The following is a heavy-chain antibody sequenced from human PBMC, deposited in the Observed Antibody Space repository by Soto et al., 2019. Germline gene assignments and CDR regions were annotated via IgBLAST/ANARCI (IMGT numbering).Heavy chain of an antibody. J-gene: IGHJ4*02. D-gene: IGHD3-3*01. CDR3: ARDDLSLDWSKRDGYGY. Sequence: QVQLQESGPGLVKPSETLSLTCTVSGGSISSYYWSWIRQPAGKGLEWIGRIYTSGSTNHNPSLKSRVTMSVDTSKNQFSLKLSSVTAADTAVYYCARDDLSLDWSKRDGYGYWGQGTLVTVSS. CDR1: GGSISSYY. V-gene: IGHV4-4*07. CDR2: IYTSGST.